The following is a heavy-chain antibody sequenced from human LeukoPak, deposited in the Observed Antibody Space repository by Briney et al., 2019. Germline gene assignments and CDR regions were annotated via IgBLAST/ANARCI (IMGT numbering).Heavy chain of an antibody. Sequence: GASVKVSCKASGYTFTSYDINWVRQATGQGLEWMGWMNPNSGGTNYAQKFQGRVTMTRDTSISTAYMELSRLRSDDTAVYYCARGFLRIAARLDPWGQGTLVTVSS. J-gene: IGHJ5*02. CDR1: GYTFTSYD. CDR3: ARGFLRIAARLDP. CDR2: MNPNSGGT. D-gene: IGHD6-6*01. V-gene: IGHV1-2*02.